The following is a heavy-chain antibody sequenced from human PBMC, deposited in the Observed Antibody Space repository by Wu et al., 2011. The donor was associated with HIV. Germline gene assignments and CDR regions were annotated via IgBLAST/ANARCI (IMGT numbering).Heavy chain of an antibody. CDR3: ARDPYTTSFYYYYYMDV. V-gene: IGHV1-2*02. J-gene: IGHJ6*03. D-gene: IGHD6-6*01. Sequence: QVQLVQSEAEVKKPGASVKVSCKASGYTFTGYYMHWVRQAPGQGLEWMGWINPHSGGTNYAQKFQGRVTMTRDTSISTAYMDLSRLKSDDTAVYYCARDPYTTSFYYYYYMDVWGKGTTVTVSS. CDR1: GYTFTGYY. CDR2: INPHSGGT.